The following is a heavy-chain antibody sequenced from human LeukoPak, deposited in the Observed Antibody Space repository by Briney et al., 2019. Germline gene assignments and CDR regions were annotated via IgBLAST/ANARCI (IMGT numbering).Heavy chain of an antibody. D-gene: IGHD6-19*01. J-gene: IGHJ4*02. Sequence: GGSLRLSCAASGFTFSSYWMSWVRQAPGKGLEWVSATSGSGGSTYYADSVKGRFTISRDNSKNTLYLQMNSLRAEDTAVYYCAKTVAVAGTYGYFDYWGQGTLVTVSS. CDR3: AKTVAVAGTYGYFDY. CDR2: TSGSGGST. CDR1: GFTFSSYW. V-gene: IGHV3-23*01.